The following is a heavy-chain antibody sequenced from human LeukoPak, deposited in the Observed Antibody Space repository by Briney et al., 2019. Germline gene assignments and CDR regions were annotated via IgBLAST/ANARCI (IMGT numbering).Heavy chain of an antibody. D-gene: IGHD3-22*01. V-gene: IGHV1-69*13. CDR2: IIPIFGTA. J-gene: IGHJ4*02. CDR3: ATSGGSGYNYGNDY. CDR1: GGTFSRHA. Sequence: GASVKVSCKASGGTFSRHAISWVRQAPGQGLEWMGGIIPIFGTANYAQKFQGRVTITADESTSTAYMELSSLRSEDTAMYYCATSGGSGYNYGNDYWGQGTLVTVSS.